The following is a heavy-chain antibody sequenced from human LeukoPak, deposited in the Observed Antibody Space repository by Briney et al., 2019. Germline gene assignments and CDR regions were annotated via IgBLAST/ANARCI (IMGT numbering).Heavy chain of an antibody. CDR3: ARDRYSYGDFDY. J-gene: IGHJ4*02. Sequence: GGSLRLSCAASGFTFSSYSMNWFRQAPGKGLEWVSSISSSSSYIYYADSVKGRFTISRDNAKNSLYLQMNSLRAEDTAVYYCARDRYSYGDFDYWGQGTLVTVSS. CDR1: GFTFSSYS. D-gene: IGHD5-18*01. V-gene: IGHV3-21*01. CDR2: ISSSSSYI.